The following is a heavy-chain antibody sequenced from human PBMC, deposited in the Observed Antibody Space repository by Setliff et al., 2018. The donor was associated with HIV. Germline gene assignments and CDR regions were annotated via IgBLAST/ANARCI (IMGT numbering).Heavy chain of an antibody. V-gene: IGHV4-34*01. D-gene: IGHD1-7*01. CDR3: ARTDRRTTDFDY. Sequence: SETLSLTCAVSGGTFSLHYYTWIRQSPLRGLEWIGEINHSGGTRYNPSLKSRVTISVDTSKNQFSLKLSSVTAADTAVYYCARTDRRTTDFDYWGQGTLVTVSS. CDR1: GGTFSLHY. J-gene: IGHJ4*02. CDR2: INHSGGT.